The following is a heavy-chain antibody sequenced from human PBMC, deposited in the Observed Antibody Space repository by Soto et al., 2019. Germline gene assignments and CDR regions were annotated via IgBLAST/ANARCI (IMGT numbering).Heavy chain of an antibody. CDR1: GGSISSDDFH. CDR2: IYYTGRT. D-gene: IGHD4-4*01. J-gene: IGHJ5*02. CDR3: ARTHDYSNGFDP. V-gene: IGHV4-30-4*01. Sequence: QVQVQESGPGLVKPSQTLSLTCTVSGGSISSDDFHWSWIRQPPGKGLGYIGYIYYTGRTYYNPSLKNRVTISVDTSKNQFSQILSSVTAADTAVYYCARTHDYSNGFDPWDQGTLVTVSS.